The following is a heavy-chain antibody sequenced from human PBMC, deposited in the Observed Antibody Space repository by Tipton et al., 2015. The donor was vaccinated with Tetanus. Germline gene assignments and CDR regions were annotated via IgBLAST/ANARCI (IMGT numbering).Heavy chain of an antibody. CDR3: AKGTYYYDSSGYYFFDY. D-gene: IGHD3-22*01. V-gene: IGHV3-53*01. CDR2: IYSGGST. CDR1: GFTVSSNY. Sequence: SLRLSCAASGFTVSSNYMNWVRQAPGKGLEWVSVIYSGGSTYYADSVKGRFTISRDNPKNTLYLQMNSLRAEDTAVYYCAKGTYYYDSSGYYFFDYWGQGTLVTVSS. J-gene: IGHJ4*02.